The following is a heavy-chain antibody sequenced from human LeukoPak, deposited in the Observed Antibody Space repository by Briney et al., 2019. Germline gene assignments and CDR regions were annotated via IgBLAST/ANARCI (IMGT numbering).Heavy chain of an antibody. CDR1: GGSISSGSYY. J-gene: IGHJ3*02. CDR2: IYTSGST. CDR3: ARDGIVVVVAATSFDI. V-gene: IGHV4-61*02. D-gene: IGHD2-15*01. Sequence: SETLSLTCAVSGGSISSGSYYWSWIRPPAGKGLEWIGRIYTSGSTNYNPSLKSRVTISLDTSENHFSLKLSSVTAADTAVYYCARDGIVVVVAATSFDIWGQGTMVTVSS.